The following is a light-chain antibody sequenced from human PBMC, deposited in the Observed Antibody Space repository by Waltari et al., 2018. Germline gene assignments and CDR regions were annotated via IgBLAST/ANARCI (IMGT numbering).Light chain of an antibody. V-gene: IGLV2-23*01. CDR3: CSYAGIGTLT. Sequence: QSALTQPASVSGSPGQSITISCPGTSSDIGGYNLVSWYQHHPGKAPKIIIYEGNKRPSGVSYRFSGSKSGNTASLTISGLHTEDEADYYCCSYAGIGTLTFGGGTRVTVL. CDR1: SSDIGGYNL. J-gene: IGLJ3*02. CDR2: EGN.